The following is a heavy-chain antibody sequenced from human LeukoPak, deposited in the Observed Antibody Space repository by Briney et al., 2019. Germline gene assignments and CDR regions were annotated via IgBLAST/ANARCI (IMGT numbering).Heavy chain of an antibody. Sequence: SETLSLTCTVSGGSISSYYWSWIRQPPGKGLEWIGYISYSGSTNYNPSLKSRVTISVDMSKNQFSLRLRSVTAADTAVYYCARLNGGSWGQGTLVTVSS. V-gene: IGHV4-59*08. CDR3: ARLNGGS. J-gene: IGHJ4*02. CDR2: ISYSGST. D-gene: IGHD3-16*01. CDR1: GGSISSYY.